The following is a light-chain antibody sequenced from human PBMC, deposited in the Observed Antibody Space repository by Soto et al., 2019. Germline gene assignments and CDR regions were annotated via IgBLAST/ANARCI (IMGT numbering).Light chain of an antibody. Sequence: DIQMTQSPSSLSASVGDRVTITCRASQSISSYLNWYQQKPGKAHKLLIYAASSLQSGVPSRFSGSGSGTDFTLTISSLQPEDFATYYCQQSYSTPRTFGLGTKLEIK. V-gene: IGKV1-39*01. J-gene: IGKJ2*01. CDR1: QSISSY. CDR3: QQSYSTPRT. CDR2: AAS.